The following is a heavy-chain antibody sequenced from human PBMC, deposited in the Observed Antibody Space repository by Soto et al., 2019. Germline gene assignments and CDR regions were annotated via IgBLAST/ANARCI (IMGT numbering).Heavy chain of an antibody. J-gene: IGHJ4*02. D-gene: IGHD2-15*01. CDR1: GFTFSSYG. CDR3: ARDFLYCSGGSCSTADY. Sequence: GGSLRLSCAASGFTFSSYGMHWVRQAPGKGLEWVAVIWYDGSNKYYADSVKGRFTISRDNSKNTLYLQMDSLRAEDTAVYYCARDFLYCSGGSCSTADYWGQGTLVTVSS. CDR2: IWYDGSNK. V-gene: IGHV3-33*01.